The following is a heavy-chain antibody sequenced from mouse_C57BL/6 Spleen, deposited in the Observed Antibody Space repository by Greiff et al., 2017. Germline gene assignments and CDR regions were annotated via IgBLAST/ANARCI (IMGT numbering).Heavy chain of an antibody. CDR1: GYTFTGYW. V-gene: IGHV1-9*01. J-gene: IGHJ4*01. CDR3: ASESYYYAMDH. CDR2: ILPESGST. Sequence: VQLQQSGAELMKPGASVKLSCKATGYTFTGYWIEWVKQRPGHGLEWIGEILPESGSTNYNEKFKGKATFTADTSSNTANMQLSSLTTEDSASYFCASESYYYAMDHWGQGTSVTVSS.